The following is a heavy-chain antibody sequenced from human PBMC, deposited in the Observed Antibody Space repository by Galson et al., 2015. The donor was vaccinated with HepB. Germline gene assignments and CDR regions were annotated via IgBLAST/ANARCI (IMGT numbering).Heavy chain of an antibody. V-gene: IGHV4-31*03. CDR2: MYHSGST. J-gene: IGHJ4*02. CDR1: GASISNDGYY. CDR3: ARSGFAPHGGDPLDY. Sequence: TLSLTCTVSGASISNDGYYWSWIRQHPGKGLEWIGYMYHSGSTYYNSPLKSRVTISVDTSKNQFSLRLRSVTAADTAVYYCARSGFAPHGGDPLDYWGQGTLVTVSS. D-gene: IGHD2-21*02.